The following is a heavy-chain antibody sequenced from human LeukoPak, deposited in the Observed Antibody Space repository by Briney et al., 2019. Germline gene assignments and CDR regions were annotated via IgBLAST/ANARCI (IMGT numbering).Heavy chain of an antibody. V-gene: IGHV3-7*01. CDR3: ARWEARDTWVYDY. Sequence: GGSLRLSCAASGFTLSNYWMSWVRQPPGKGLEWVANIKQDGSKLSYVDSVKGRFTVSRDNAKNSLYLQMNSLRAEDTAVYYCARWEARDTWVYDYWGQGTLVTVSS. CDR1: GFTLSNYW. J-gene: IGHJ4*02. CDR2: IKQDGSKL. D-gene: IGHD1-26*01.